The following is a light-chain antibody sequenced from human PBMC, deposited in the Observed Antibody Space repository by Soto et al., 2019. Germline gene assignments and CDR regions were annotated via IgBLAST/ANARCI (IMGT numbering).Light chain of an antibody. V-gene: IGLV1-40*01. Sequence: QSVLTQPPSVSRAPGQRVTISCTGSSSNIVAGYDVHWYQQLPGTAPKLLIYGNSNRPSGVPDRFSGSKSGTSASLAITGLQAEDEADHYCQSYDSSLSGTVVFGGGTKLTVL. CDR2: GNS. J-gene: IGLJ2*01. CDR1: SSNIVAGYD. CDR3: QSYDSSLSGTVV.